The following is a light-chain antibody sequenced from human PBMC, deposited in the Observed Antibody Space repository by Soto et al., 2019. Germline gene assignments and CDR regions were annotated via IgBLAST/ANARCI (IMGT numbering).Light chain of an antibody. CDR2: GAS. J-gene: IGKJ1*01. V-gene: IGKV3-20*01. Sequence: EIVLTQSPGTLSLSPGERATLAYRASQSVSRNYLGWYQQKPGQAPRLLIYGASNRATGIPDRFSGSGSGTDFTLIISRLEPEDFAVYYCQQYGSSPWTFGQGTKVEIK. CDR1: QSVSRNY. CDR3: QQYGSSPWT.